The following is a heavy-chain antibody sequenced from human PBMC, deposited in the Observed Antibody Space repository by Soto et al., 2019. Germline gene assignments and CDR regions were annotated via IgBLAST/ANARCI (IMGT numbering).Heavy chain of an antibody. CDR1: GGSINSGGYS. V-gene: IGHV4-30-2*01. J-gene: IGHJ6*02. Sequence: SETLSLTCGVSGGSINSGGYSWSWIRQPPGRGLEWIGNIYPSGSANYSPSLKTRVTISVDRSMNQFSLNLGSVTAADTAVYYCDREIFPYGMDVCGPGTTVTVSS. CDR2: IYPSGSA. D-gene: IGHD3-3*01. CDR3: DREIFPYGMDV.